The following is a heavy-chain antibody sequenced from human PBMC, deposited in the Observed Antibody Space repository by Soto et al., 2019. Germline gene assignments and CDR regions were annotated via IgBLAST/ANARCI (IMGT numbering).Heavy chain of an antibody. CDR1: GFTFSDYA. CDR3: ARAPAPLYSSSWYYFDY. Sequence: GGSLRLSCAASGFTFSDYAMSWVRQAPGKGLQWVSGISSNGVSTYYADSVKGRFTISRDNSKNTLFLQMNSLRAEDTAVYYCARAPAPLYSSSWYYFDYWGQGTLVTVSS. V-gene: IGHV3-23*01. J-gene: IGHJ4*02. CDR2: ISSNGVST. D-gene: IGHD6-13*01.